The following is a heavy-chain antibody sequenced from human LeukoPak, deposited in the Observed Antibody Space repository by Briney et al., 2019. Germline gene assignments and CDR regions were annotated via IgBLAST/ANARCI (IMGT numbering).Heavy chain of an antibody. D-gene: IGHD2-15*01. Sequence: SETLSLTCTVSGGSISSSSYSWSWIRQAPGKGQEWIGEIIQNGTTTYNPSLMSRVTISVDTSKSQFSLRMTSVTAADTAVYYCAREPLSDCSGGNCYSLGFDNWGRGTLVTVSS. CDR2: IIQNGTT. J-gene: IGHJ4*02. CDR3: AREPLSDCSGGNCYSLGFDN. V-gene: IGHV4-39*07. CDR1: GGSISSSSYS.